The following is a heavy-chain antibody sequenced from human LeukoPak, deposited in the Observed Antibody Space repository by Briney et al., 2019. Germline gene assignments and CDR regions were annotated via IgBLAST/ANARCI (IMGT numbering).Heavy chain of an antibody. Sequence: GGSLRLSCAASGFTFSSYSMNWVRQAPGKGLEWVSSISSSSSYIYYADSVEGRFTISRDNAKNSLYLQMNSLRAEDTAVYYCARAFGYSGYGGFDPWGQGTLVTVSS. CDR1: GFTFSSYS. CDR3: ARAFGYSGYGGFDP. V-gene: IGHV3-21*01. D-gene: IGHD5-12*01. J-gene: IGHJ5*02. CDR2: ISSSSSYI.